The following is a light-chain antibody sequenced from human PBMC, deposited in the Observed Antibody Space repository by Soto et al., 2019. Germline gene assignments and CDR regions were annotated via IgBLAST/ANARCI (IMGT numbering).Light chain of an antibody. V-gene: IGLV2-11*01. J-gene: IGLJ2*01. CDR3: CSYAGSYTLI. Sequence: QSALTQPRSVSGSPGQSVTVSCTGSSSDVGGYNYVSWYQQHPGKAPKLLISEVANRASGVPYRFSGSKSGNTASLTISGLQPDDEAEYFCCSYAGSYTLIFGGGTQLTVL. CDR2: EVA. CDR1: SSDVGGYNY.